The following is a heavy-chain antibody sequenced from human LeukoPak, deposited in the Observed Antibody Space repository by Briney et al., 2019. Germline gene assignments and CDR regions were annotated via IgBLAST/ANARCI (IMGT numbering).Heavy chain of an antibody. CDR1: GGSIRSSYYY. J-gene: IGHJ4*02. Sequence: SETLSLTCTVSGGSIRSSYYYWGWIRQPPGKGLEWIGSIYDSGSTYYNPSLKSRVTISVDTSKNQFSLKLNSVTAADTAVYYCARDGAYYDSSGYRLYYFDYWGQGTLVTVSS. CDR3: ARDGAYYDSSGYRLYYFDY. D-gene: IGHD3-22*01. V-gene: IGHV4-39*02. CDR2: IYDSGST.